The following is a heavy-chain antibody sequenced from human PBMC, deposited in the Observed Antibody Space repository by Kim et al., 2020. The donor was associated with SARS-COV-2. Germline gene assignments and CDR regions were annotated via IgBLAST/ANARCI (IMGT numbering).Heavy chain of an antibody. V-gene: IGHV3-7*01. Sequence: QDGSQIYYVDSVKGRFTISRDNAKNSLYLQMNSLRAEYTAVYYCSRSEDYWGQGTLVTVSS. CDR2: QDGSQI. J-gene: IGHJ4*02. CDR3: SRSEDY.